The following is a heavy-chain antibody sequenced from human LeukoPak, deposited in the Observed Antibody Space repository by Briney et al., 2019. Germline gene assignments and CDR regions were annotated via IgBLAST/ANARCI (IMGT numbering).Heavy chain of an antibody. J-gene: IGHJ4*02. V-gene: IGHV4-61*02. Sequence: PSETLSLTCTVSGGSISSGSYYWSWIRQPAGKGLEWIGRIYTSGSTNYNPSLKSRVTISVDTSKNQFSLKLSSVTAADTAVYYCAREGGITMVRGVITYWGQGTLVTVSS. CDR3: AREGGITMVRGVITY. D-gene: IGHD3-10*01. CDR1: GGSISSGSYY. CDR2: IYTSGST.